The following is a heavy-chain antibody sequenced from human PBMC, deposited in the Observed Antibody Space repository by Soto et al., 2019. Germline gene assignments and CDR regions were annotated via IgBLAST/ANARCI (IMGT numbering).Heavy chain of an antibody. Sequence: PGESLRISCKGSGYSFTSYWIGWVRQMPGKGLEWMGIIYPGDSDTRYSPSFQGQVTISADKSISTAYLQWSSLKASDTAMYYCARRSVRYSRDYGMDVWGQGTTVTVSS. J-gene: IGHJ6*02. V-gene: IGHV5-51*01. CDR2: IYPGDSDT. D-gene: IGHD3-9*01. CDR1: GYSFTSYW. CDR3: ARRSVRYSRDYGMDV.